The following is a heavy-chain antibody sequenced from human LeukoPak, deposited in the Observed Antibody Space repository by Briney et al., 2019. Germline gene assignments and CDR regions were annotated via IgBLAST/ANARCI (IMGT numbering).Heavy chain of an antibody. V-gene: IGHV3-30*18. J-gene: IGHJ4*02. CDR1: GLTFNSYC. Sequence: GGSLSPFHAAYGLTFNSYCTQSASQAPGKGLEWVAVTSYDGSNKNYADSVKGRFTISRDNSKDALYLQMNSLRAEDTAIYYCAKNYGGNSGFFDYWGQGTLVTVSS. CDR2: TSYDGSNK. D-gene: IGHD4-23*01. CDR3: AKNYGGNSGFFDY.